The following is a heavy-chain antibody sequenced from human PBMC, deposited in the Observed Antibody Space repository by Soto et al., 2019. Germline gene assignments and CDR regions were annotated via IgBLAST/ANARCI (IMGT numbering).Heavy chain of an antibody. CDR1: GYTFTNYW. D-gene: IGHD1-20*01. V-gene: IGHV5-51*01. Sequence: GESLKISCKGSGYTFTNYWIGCVRQMAGKGLEWMGIINPGHSDTRYSPPFQGHVTISADKSISTAYLQWKSLKASDNATYYCARQAFYNSRWSPWAQGTLVTVSS. CDR3: ARQAFYNSRWSP. CDR2: INPGHSDT. J-gene: IGHJ5*02.